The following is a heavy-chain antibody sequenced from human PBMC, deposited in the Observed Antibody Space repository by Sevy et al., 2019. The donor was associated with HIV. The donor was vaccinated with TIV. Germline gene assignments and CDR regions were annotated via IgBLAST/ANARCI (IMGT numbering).Heavy chain of an antibody. D-gene: IGHD6-6*01. V-gene: IGHV1-2*04. J-gene: IGHJ4*02. Sequence: ASVKVSCKASGYTFTGYYMHWVRQAPGQGLEWMGWINPNSGGTNYAQKFQGWVTMTRDTSIGTAYMELSRLRSDDTAVYYCAREKVYRIAARHFDYWGQGTLVTVSS. CDR3: AREKVYRIAARHFDY. CDR1: GYTFTGYY. CDR2: INPNSGGT.